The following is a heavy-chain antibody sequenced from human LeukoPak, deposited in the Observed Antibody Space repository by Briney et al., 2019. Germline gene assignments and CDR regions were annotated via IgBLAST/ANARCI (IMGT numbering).Heavy chain of an antibody. CDR1: GGSISSYY. CDR3: AREKQWLAWYYFDY. CDR2: IYYSGST. D-gene: IGHD6-19*01. V-gene: IGHV4-59*01. Sequence: SETLSLTCTVFGGSISSYYWSWIRQPPGKGLEWIGYIYYSGSTNYNPSLKCRVTISIETSKNQFPLKLSSVTAADTAVYYCAREKQWLAWYYFDYWGQGTLVTVSS. J-gene: IGHJ4*02.